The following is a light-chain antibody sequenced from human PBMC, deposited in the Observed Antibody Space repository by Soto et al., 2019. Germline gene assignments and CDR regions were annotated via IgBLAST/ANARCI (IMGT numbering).Light chain of an antibody. CDR3: QQYAYSPIT. J-gene: IGKJ5*01. CDR1: QSIARSY. CDR2: DAS. Sequence: EVVLTQSPGTLSLSLGERATLSCRASQSIARSYLAWYQQKPGQAPRLLIYDASTRATGIPDRFSGSGSGTDLSLTISRLEPEDFAVFYCQQYAYSPITFSLGTRLEI. V-gene: IGKV3-20*01.